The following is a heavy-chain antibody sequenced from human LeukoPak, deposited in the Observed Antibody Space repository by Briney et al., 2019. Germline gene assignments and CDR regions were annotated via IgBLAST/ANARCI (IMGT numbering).Heavy chain of an antibody. CDR1: GGSISSYY. CDR2: IYYSGST. CDR3: ARGPPLDY. V-gene: IGHV4-59*01. Sequence: PSETLSLTCTVSGGSISSYYWSWIRQPPGKGLEWLGYIYYSGSTDYNPSLKSRVTISVDTSKNQFSLRVSSVIAADTAVYYCARGPPLDYWGQGTLVTVSS. J-gene: IGHJ4*02.